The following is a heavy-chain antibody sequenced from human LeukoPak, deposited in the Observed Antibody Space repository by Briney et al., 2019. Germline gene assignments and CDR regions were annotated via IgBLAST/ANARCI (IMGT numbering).Heavy chain of an antibody. V-gene: IGHV4-59*12. CDR2: IYHSGST. Sequence: SETLSLTCTVSGGSISSYYWSWIRQPPGKGLEWIGYIYHSGSTYYNPSLKSRVTISVDRSKNQFSLKLSSVTAADTAVYYCARGQKVLYYFDSWGQGTLVTVSS. CDR1: GGSISSYY. CDR3: ARGQKVLYYFDS. J-gene: IGHJ4*02.